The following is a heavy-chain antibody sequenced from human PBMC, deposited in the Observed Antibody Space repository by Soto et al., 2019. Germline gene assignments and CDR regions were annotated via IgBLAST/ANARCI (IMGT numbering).Heavy chain of an antibody. Sequence: EVQLLESGGGLVQPGGSLRLSCAASGFTFSSYAMSWVRQAPGKGLEWVSGISGSGGSTYYADSVKGRFTISRDNSKNTLFLKMNSRGAEDTAFYYCAKGSSGGWQSPVLYYFDYGGQGTLVTVPS. J-gene: IGHJ4*02. V-gene: IGHV3-23*01. CDR1: GFTFSSYA. D-gene: IGHD2-15*01. CDR3: AKGSSGGWQSPVLYYFDY. CDR2: ISGSGGST.